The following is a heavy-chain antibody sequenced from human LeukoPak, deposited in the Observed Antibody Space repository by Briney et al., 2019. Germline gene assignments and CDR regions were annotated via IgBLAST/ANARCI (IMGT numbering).Heavy chain of an antibody. CDR1: GFTFSSYA. CDR3: ARAGIDYFDY. CDR2: ISYDGSNK. D-gene: IGHD1-14*01. Sequence: PGGSLRLSCAASGFTFSSYAMHWVRQAPGKGLEGVAVISYDGSNKYYADSVKGRFTISRDNSKNTLYLQMNSLRAEDTAVYYCARAGIDYFDYWGQGTLVTVSS. J-gene: IGHJ4*02. V-gene: IGHV3-30-3*01.